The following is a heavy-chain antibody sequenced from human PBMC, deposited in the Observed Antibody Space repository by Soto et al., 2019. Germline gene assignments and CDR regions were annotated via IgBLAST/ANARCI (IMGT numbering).Heavy chain of an antibody. CDR2: IYQSGRT. CDR3: ARHLGTPGTWGFDS. V-gene: IGHV4-4*02. Sequence: QVQLQESGPGLVKPSGSLSLTCSVSSASISSNWWSWVRQPPGKGLEWIGEIYQSGRTNYNPPLTSRAAISLDMSKNQFSLNLSSVTAADTALYYCARHLGTPGTWGFDSWGQGTLVTVSS. D-gene: IGHD1-1*01. J-gene: IGHJ4*02. CDR1: SASISSNW.